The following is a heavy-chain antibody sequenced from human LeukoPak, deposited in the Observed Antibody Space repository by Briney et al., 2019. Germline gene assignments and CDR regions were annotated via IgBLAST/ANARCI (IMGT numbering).Heavy chain of an antibody. J-gene: IGHJ5*02. CDR1: GGTFSSYA. CDR3: ARGDSSSWYMIGLLDP. CDR2: IIPIFGTA. D-gene: IGHD6-13*01. Sequence: SVKVSCKASGGTFSSYAISWVRQAPGQGLEWMGGIIPIFGTANYAQKFQGRVTITTDESTSTAYIELSSLRSEDTAVYYCARGDSSSWYMIGLLDPWGQGTLVTVSS. V-gene: IGHV1-69*05.